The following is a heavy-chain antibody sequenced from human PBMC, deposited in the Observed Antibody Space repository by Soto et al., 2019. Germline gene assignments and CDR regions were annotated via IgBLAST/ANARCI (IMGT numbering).Heavy chain of an antibody. CDR3: VRGNYFDY. Sequence: EVQLVESGGGLVQPGGSLRLSCAASGFTFRSHGMHWVRQVPGKGLVWVSLINGDGSNTNYADSVKGRFTISRDNAKNTLYLQLNSLRAGDTAVYYCVRGNYFDYWGQGTLVTVSS. J-gene: IGHJ4*02. CDR1: GFTFRSHG. V-gene: IGHV3-74*01. CDR2: INGDGSNT.